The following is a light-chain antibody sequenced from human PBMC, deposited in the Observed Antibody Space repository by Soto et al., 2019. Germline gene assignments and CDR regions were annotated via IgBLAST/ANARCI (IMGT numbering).Light chain of an antibody. J-gene: IGKJ1*01. CDR2: GAS. Sequence: EIVLTQSPGTLSLSPGERATLSCRASQSVSNNYLAWYQRKPGQAPRLLIYGASSRATGIPGRFSGSGSGTDFTLTITRLEPEDFAVYYCQQYGSSPPTFGKGTKVEIK. CDR1: QSVSNNY. V-gene: IGKV3-20*01. CDR3: QQYGSSPPT.